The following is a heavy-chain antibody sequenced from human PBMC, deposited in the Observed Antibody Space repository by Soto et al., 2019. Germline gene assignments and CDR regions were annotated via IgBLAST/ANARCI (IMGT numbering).Heavy chain of an antibody. CDR2: ISGYNGDT. V-gene: IGHV1-18*01. CDR3: AKNGQPPYYYYGMDV. J-gene: IGHJ6*02. Sequence: QGQLVQSGAEVKKPGASVKVSCKASGYTFTRYGIIWVRQAPGQGLEWMGWISGYNGDTKYAQKFQGRVTMTVDTSTTTAYMERRSLTSDDRAVYYCAKNGQPPYYYYGMDVWGQGTTVTVSS. D-gene: IGHD2-8*01. CDR1: GYTFTRYG.